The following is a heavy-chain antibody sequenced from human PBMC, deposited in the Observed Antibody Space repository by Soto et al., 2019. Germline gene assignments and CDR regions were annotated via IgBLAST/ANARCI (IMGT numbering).Heavy chain of an antibody. CDR1: GFSVCSKY. D-gene: IGHD6-19*01. CDR2: IYSGGST. Sequence: GGSRRRYCGASGFSVCSKYMNWVRQAPGKGLEWVSVIYSGGSTYYADSVKGRFTISRDNSKNTLYLQMNSLRAEDTAVYYCERDLPAVAGTHAFDSWGQGTMFTVSS. J-gene: IGHJ3*02. CDR3: ERDLPAVAGTHAFDS. V-gene: IGHV3-66*01.